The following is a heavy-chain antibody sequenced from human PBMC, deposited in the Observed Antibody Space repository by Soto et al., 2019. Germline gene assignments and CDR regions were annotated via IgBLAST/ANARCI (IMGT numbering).Heavy chain of an antibody. CDR2: IYYSGNT. CDR3: ARGASGFSKRNVGIISLGMYAFDI. V-gene: IGHV4-59*01. D-gene: IGHD1-1*01. Sequence: ASETLSLTCSVSGGSINNYHWLWIRQPPGKGLEWIGYIYYSGNTKYNPSLKSRLTMSVDTSNNQFSLNLSSVTAADTAVYYCARGASGFSKRNVGIISLGMYAFDIWGQGTMVTVSS. J-gene: IGHJ3*02. CDR1: GGSINNYH.